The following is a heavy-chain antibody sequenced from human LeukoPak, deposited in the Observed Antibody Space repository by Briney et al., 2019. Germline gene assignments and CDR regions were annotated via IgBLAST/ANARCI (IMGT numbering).Heavy chain of an antibody. Sequence: SGTLSLTCTVSGGSISSYYWSWTRQPPGKGLEWIGYIYYSGSTNYNPTLKSRVTISVDTSKNQFSLKLSSVTAADTAVYYCARGYNYGYFDYWGQGTLVTVSS. D-gene: IGHD5-24*01. J-gene: IGHJ4*02. CDR3: ARGYNYGYFDY. CDR2: IYYSGST. V-gene: IGHV4-59*01. CDR1: GGSISSYY.